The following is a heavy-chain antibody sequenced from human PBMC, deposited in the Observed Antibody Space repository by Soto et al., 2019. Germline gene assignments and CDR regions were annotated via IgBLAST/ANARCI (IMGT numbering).Heavy chain of an antibody. Sequence: GGSLRLSCAASGFTFSSYGMHWVRQAPGKGLEWVAVISYDGSNKYYADSVKGRFTISRDNSKNTLYLQMNSLRAEDTAAYYCAKSKYDYSNYYYGMDGWGQGNTVTFSS. D-gene: IGHD4-4*01. CDR1: GFTFSSYG. V-gene: IGHV3-30*18. CDR2: ISYDGSNK. CDR3: AKSKYDYSNYYYGMDG. J-gene: IGHJ6*02.